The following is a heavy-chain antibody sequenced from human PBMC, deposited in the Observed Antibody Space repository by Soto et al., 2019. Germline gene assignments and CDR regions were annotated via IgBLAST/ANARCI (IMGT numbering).Heavy chain of an antibody. D-gene: IGHD3-22*01. J-gene: IGHJ2*01. Sequence: QVQLLESGPGLVKPSETLSLTCTVSGGSISSYYWSWIRQPPGKGLEWIGYIYYSGSTNYNPSLKSRVTISVDTSKNQFSLKLSSVTAADTAVYYCARSMIVVYWYCDLWGRGTLVTVSS. V-gene: IGHV4-59*01. CDR2: IYYSGST. CDR3: ARSMIVVYWYCDL. CDR1: GGSISSYY.